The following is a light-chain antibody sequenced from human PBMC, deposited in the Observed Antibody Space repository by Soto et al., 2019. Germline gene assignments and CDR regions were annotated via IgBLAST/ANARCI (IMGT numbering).Light chain of an antibody. V-gene: IGLV1-40*01. CDR1: SSNIGAGSD. CDR3: QSYDSILTGSV. CDR2: SNT. Sequence: QSALTQPPSVSGAPGQRVTISCTGSSSNIGAGSDVHWYQQLPGTAPKLLIYSNTNRPSGVPDRFSGSKSGTSASLAITGLQAGDEADYYYQSYDSILTGSVFGGGTQLTVL. J-gene: IGLJ3*02.